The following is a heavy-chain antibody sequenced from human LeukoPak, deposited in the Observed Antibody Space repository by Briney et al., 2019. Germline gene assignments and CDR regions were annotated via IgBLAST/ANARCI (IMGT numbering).Heavy chain of an antibody. CDR1: GFSFSRFW. D-gene: IGHD2-21*02. CDR2: ITSDGRNI. CDR3: VREDIVVVTTLDH. J-gene: IGHJ4*02. Sequence: PGGSLRLSCAASGFSFSRFWMHWVRQVPGKGLVWISRITSDGRNIDYADSVKGRFTISRDGAKNTLYLQMNSLRPDDTAVYFCVREDIVVVTTLDHWGQGSLVIVSS. V-gene: IGHV3-74*01.